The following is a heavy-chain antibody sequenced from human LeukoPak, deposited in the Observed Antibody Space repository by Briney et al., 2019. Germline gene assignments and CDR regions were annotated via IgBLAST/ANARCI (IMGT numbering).Heavy chain of an antibody. CDR2: ILYDGSNK. D-gene: IGHD3-22*01. Sequence: PGGSLRLSCAASGFTFSSYGIHWVRQAPGKWLEWVAFILYDGSNKYYADSVKGRFTISRDNSKNTLYLHMNSLRAEDTDVYYCAKATYYYDSSGSGRVQHWGQGTLVTVSS. CDR1: GFTFSSYG. J-gene: IGHJ1*01. V-gene: IGHV3-30*02. CDR3: AKATYYYDSSGSGRVQH.